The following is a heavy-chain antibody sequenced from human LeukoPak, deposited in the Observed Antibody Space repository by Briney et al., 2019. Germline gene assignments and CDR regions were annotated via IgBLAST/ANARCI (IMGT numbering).Heavy chain of an antibody. V-gene: IGHV3-30*01. D-gene: IGHD3-10*01. CDR2: ISYDGSNK. CDR1: GFTFSSYA. CDR3: ARVQLWPQRTYYYYYYYMDV. Sequence: PGRSLRLSCAASGFTFSSYAMHWVRQAPGKGLEWVAVISYDGSNKYYADSVKGGFTISRDNSKNTLYLQMNSLRAEDTAVYYCARVQLWPQRTYYYYYYYMDVWGKGTTVTVSS. J-gene: IGHJ6*03.